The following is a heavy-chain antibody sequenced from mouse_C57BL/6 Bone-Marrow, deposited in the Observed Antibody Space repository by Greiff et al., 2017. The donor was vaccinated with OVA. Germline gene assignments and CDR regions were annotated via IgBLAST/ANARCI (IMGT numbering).Heavy chain of an antibody. D-gene: IGHD2-4*01. Sequence: VKLVESGAELVRPGASVKLSCTASGFNIKDDYMHWVKQRPEQGLEWIGWIDPENGDTEYASKFQGKATITADTSSNTAYLQLSSLTSEDTAVYYCTTRDYDGYFDYWGQGTTLTVSS. CDR3: TTRDYDGYFDY. CDR1: GFNIKDDY. J-gene: IGHJ2*01. CDR2: IDPENGDT. V-gene: IGHV14-4*01.